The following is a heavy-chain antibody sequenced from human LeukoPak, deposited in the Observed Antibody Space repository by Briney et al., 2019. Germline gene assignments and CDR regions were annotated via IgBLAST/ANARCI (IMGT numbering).Heavy chain of an antibody. Sequence: SSETLSLTCTVSGGSVSNGNFYWSWLRQPPGKPLEWIGYVYYTGSAYYNPSLEGRVTMSVDTSKDQFSVRLSSVTAADTAMYYCARSQNYYGSGDYWSQGTLVTVSS. CDR2: VYYTGSA. CDR3: ARSQNYYGSGDY. V-gene: IGHV4-61*01. J-gene: IGHJ4*02. CDR1: GGSVSNGNFY. D-gene: IGHD3-10*01.